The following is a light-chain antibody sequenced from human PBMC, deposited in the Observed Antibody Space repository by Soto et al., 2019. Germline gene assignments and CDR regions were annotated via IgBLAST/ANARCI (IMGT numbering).Light chain of an antibody. CDR2: GAS. Sequence: EIVMTQSPATLSVSPGERATLSCRASQSVSSNLAWYLQKPGQAPRLLIYGASTRATGIPARFSGSGSGTDFTLNISSRQSEDFAGYYCQQYNNWPRTFGGGTKVEIK. J-gene: IGKJ4*01. CDR3: QQYNNWPRT. V-gene: IGKV3-15*01. CDR1: QSVSSN.